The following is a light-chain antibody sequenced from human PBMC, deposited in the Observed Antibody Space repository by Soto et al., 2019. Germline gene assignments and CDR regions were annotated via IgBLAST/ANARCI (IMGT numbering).Light chain of an antibody. J-gene: IGKJ1*01. CDR1: QSISSW. CDR2: DAS. Sequence: IQMTQSPSTLSASVGDRVTITCRASQSISSWLAWYQQKPGKAPKLLIYDASSLESGVPSRFSGSGSGTEFTLTISSLQPDDFATYYCQQYNSYSRAFGQGTKLDIK. V-gene: IGKV1-5*01. CDR3: QQYNSYSRA.